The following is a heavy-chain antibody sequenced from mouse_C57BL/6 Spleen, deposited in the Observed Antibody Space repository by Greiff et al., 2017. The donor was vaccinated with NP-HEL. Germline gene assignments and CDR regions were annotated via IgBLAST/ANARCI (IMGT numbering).Heavy chain of an antibody. J-gene: IGHJ4*01. CDR3: ARDVATVYAMDY. Sequence: VQLKESGGGLVKPGGSLKLSCAASGFTFSSYAMSWVRQTPEKRLEWVATISDGGSYTYYPDNVKGRFTISRDNAKNNLYLQMSHLKSEDTAMYYCARDVATVYAMDYWGQGTSVTVSS. CDR1: GFTFSSYA. CDR2: ISDGGSYT. D-gene: IGHD1-1*01. V-gene: IGHV5-4*01.